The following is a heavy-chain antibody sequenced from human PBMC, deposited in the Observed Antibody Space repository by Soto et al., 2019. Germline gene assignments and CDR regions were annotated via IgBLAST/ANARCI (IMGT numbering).Heavy chain of an antibody. J-gene: IGHJ4*02. CDR1: GGSISGSY. V-gene: IGHV4-59*01. Sequence: PSESLSLTCSVSGGSISGSYWSWIRQSPGKGLEWLGYVYYTGRTNYSPSLRSRVSISVDTSKNEFSLRLSSVTAADTAVYFCARSVAVPGAHIDYWGQGTPVTVSS. D-gene: IGHD6-19*01. CDR2: VYYTGRT. CDR3: ARSVAVPGAHIDY.